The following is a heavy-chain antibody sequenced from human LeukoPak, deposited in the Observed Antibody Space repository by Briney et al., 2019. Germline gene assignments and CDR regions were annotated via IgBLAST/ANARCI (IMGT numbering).Heavy chain of an antibody. J-gene: IGHJ6*02. CDR2: FDPEDGET. CDR1: GYTLTELS. D-gene: IGHD2-15*01. CDR3: ARSGDSGGHYYFYGLDV. V-gene: IGHV1-24*01. Sequence: ASVKVSCKVSGYTLTELSMHWVRQAPGKGLEWMGGFDPEDGETIYAQKFQGRVTMTEDTSTDTAYMELSSLRSEDTAVYYCARSGDSGGHYYFYGLDVWGHGTTVTVSS.